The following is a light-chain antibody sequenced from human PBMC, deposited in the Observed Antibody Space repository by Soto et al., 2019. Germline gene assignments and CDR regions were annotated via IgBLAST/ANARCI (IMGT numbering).Light chain of an antibody. V-gene: IGKV1-5*03. CDR2: KAS. CDR3: QQSNSYPFT. Sequence: DIQMTQSPSTLSACVGDRVTITCRASQTISNWLAWYQQKPGKAPKVLIYKASSLETGVPSRFSGSGSGTEFTLTISSLQPDDFATYYCQQSNSYPFTFGPGTKVNIK. J-gene: IGKJ3*01. CDR1: QTISNW.